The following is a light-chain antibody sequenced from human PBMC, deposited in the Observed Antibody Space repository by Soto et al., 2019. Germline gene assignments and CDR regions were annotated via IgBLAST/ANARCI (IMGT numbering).Light chain of an antibody. J-gene: IGLJ1*01. CDR3: SSFTITSTYV. CDR1: SSDVGSYNL. Sequence: QSALTQPASVSGSPGQSITISCTGTSSDVGSYNLVSWYQQHPGRAPKLMIYEVTYRPSGVPDRFSGSKSGNTASLTISGLQAEDEADYYCSSFTITSTYVFGTGTKLTVL. V-gene: IGLV2-14*02. CDR2: EVT.